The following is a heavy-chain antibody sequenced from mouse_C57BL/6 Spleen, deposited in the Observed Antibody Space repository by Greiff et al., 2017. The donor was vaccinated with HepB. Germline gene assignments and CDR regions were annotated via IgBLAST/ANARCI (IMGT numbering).Heavy chain of an antibody. V-gene: IGHV10-1*01. J-gene: IGHJ4*01. CDR1: GFSFNTYA. Sequence: EVQLQESGGGLVQPKGSLKLSCAASGFSFNTYAMNWVRQAPGKGLEWVARIRSKSNNYATYYADSVKDRFTISRDDSESMLYLQMNNLKTEDTAIYYCVRQDGPYAMDYWGQGTSVTVSS. D-gene: IGHD2-3*01. CDR3: VRQDGPYAMDY. CDR2: IRSKSNNYAT.